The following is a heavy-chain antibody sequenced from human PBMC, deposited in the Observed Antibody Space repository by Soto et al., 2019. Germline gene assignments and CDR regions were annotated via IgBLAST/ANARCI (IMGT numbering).Heavy chain of an antibody. D-gene: IGHD2-15*01. CDR2: IYHSGST. CDR3: VRVRWYGDYSDY. J-gene: IGHJ4*02. Sequence: SETLSLTCAVSGGSISSGGYSWSWIRQPPGKGLEWIGYIYHSGSTYYNASLKSRVTISVDTPKNQFSLKLSSVTAADTAVYYCVRVRWYGDYSDYWGQGTLVTVSS. V-gene: IGHV4-30-2*05. CDR1: GGSISSGGYS.